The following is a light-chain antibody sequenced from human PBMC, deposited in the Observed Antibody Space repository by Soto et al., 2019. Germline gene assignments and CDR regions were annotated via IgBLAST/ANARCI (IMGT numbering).Light chain of an antibody. CDR3: QQYGSSPIT. J-gene: IGKJ5*01. CDR1: QSVSSY. V-gene: IGKV3-20*01. Sequence: EIGVYQSPATVSVSPGERATLSCRASQSVSSYLAWYQQKPGQAPRLLIYDASNRATGIPARFSGSGSGTDFTLTISRLEPEDFAVYYCQQYGSSPITFGQGTRLEIK. CDR2: DAS.